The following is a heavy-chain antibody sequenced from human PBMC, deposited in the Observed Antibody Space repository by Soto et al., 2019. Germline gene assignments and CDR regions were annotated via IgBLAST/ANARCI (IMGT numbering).Heavy chain of an antibody. CDR1: GFTFSSYW. V-gene: IGHV3-74*01. J-gene: IGHJ5*02. CDR3: ARPLWFGGGPRNWFDP. Sequence: EVQLVESGGGLVQPGGSLRLSCAASGFTFSSYWMHWVRQAPGKGLVWVSRINSDGSSTSYADSVKGRFTISSDNAKNTMYLQMNSLRAEDTVVYYWARPLWFGGGPRNWFDPWGQGTLVTVSS. CDR2: INSDGSST. D-gene: IGHD3-10*01.